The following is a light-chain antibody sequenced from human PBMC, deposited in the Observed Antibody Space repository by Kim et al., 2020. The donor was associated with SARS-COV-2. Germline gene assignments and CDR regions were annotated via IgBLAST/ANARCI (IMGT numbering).Light chain of an antibody. J-gene: IGLJ1*01. CDR3: CSYARGSAYV. Sequence: GQSITNSCTGTSSDVGDYDYVSWYQQHPGKAPKLIISDVSNRPSGVSSRFSGSKSGNTASLTISGLQDEDDADYYCCSYARGSAYVFGTGTKVTVL. V-gene: IGLV2-14*03. CDR1: SSDVGDYDY. CDR2: DVS.